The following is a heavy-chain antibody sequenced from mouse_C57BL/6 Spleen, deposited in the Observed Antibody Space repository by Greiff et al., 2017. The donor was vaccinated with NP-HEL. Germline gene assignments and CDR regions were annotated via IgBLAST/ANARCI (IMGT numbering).Heavy chain of an antibody. Sequence: QVQLQQPGTDLVKPGASVKLSCKASGYTFTSYWMHWVKQRPGQGLEWIGYINPSNGGTNYNEKFKSKATLTVDKSSSTAFMQLSSLTSEDSAVYYCAKSSFLYGNSLVDYWGQGTTLTVSS. D-gene: IGHD2-1*01. CDR3: AKSSFLYGNSLVDY. CDR2: INPSNGGT. V-gene: IGHV1-53*01. CDR1: GYTFTSYW. J-gene: IGHJ2*01.